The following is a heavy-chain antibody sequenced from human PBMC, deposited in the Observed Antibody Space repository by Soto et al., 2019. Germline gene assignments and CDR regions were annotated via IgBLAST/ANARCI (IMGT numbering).Heavy chain of an antibody. CDR1: GFSLTTDGEG. CDR3: AHSRNLITEDAQVGDFDY. D-gene: IGHD3-10*01. Sequence: QISLKESGPPRVKPTETLKLTCTFSGFSLTTDGEGVGWVRQPPGEALEWLALIYWDDDERYSPSLKTRLTIKKDPSKNQVVLILTNMDPVDTATYYCAHSRNLITEDAQVGDFDYWGQGTLVTVSS. CDR2: IYWDDDE. J-gene: IGHJ4*02. V-gene: IGHV2-5*02.